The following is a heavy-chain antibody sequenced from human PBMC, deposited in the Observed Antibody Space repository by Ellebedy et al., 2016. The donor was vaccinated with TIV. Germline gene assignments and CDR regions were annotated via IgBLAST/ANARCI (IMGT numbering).Heavy chain of an antibody. D-gene: IGHD2-15*01. J-gene: IGHJ6*02. CDR3: ARDVLVVVAANGGMDV. Sequence: SVKVSXXASGGTFSTYGITWVRHAPGQGLEWLGMIVPMFGTTDYSQRFQGRVTITADESTSTAYMELSSLRSEDTAVYYCARDVLVVVAANGGMDVWGQGTTVTVSS. CDR2: IVPMFGTT. V-gene: IGHV1-69*13. CDR1: GGTFSTYG.